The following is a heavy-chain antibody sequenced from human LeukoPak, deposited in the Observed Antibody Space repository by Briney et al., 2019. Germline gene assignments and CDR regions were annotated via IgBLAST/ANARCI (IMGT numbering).Heavy chain of an antibody. CDR2: ISGSGGSK. V-gene: IGHV3-23*01. CDR1: RFPPRKYA. D-gene: IGHD3-3*02. CDR3: AKEPEPFLEWHFDN. J-gene: IGHJ4*02. Sequence: GGSLRLSCVGSRFPPRKYAMSWVRQAARKRLEWVSGISGSGGSKYYADSVRGRFTISRGNSKDTLFLQMSSLRADDTAKYYCAKEPEPFLEWHFDNWGQGTLVIVSS.